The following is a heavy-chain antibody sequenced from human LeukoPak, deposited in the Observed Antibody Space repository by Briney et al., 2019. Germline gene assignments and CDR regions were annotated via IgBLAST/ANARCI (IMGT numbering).Heavy chain of an antibody. J-gene: IGHJ4*02. Sequence: PGGSLRLSCAASGFTFSSYAMHWVRQAPGKGLEYVSAISSNGGSTYYANSVKGRFTISRDNSKNTLYLQMGSLRAEDMAVYYCAREIVQASVVTPGLDYWGQGTLVTVSS. CDR3: AREIVQASVVTPGLDY. V-gene: IGHV3-64*01. CDR2: ISSNGGST. CDR1: GFTFSSYA. D-gene: IGHD4-23*01.